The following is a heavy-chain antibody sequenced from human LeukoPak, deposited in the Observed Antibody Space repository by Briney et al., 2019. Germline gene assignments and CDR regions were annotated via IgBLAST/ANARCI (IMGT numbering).Heavy chain of an antibody. CDR1: GGSFSGYY. J-gene: IGHJ6*02. V-gene: IGHV4-34*01. Sequence: SETLSLTCAVYGGSFSGYYWSWIRQPPGKGLEWIGHMYYSGRTNYNPSLKSRVTISVDTSKNQFSLKLSSVTAADTAVYHCARGQYYYYGMDVWGQGTTVTVSS. CDR3: ARGQYYYYGMDV. CDR2: MYYSGRT.